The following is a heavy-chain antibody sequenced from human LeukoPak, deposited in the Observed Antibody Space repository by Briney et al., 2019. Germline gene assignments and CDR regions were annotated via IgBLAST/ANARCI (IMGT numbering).Heavy chain of an antibody. J-gene: IGHJ4*02. CDR1: GFTFSSYA. V-gene: IGHV3-23*01. D-gene: IGHD2-8*01. CDR2: ISGSGGST. CDR3: AKSTYWTNPYYFDY. Sequence: GGSLRLSCAASGFTFSSYAMSWVRQAPGKGLEWVSTISGSGGSTYYADSVKGRFTISRDNSKNTLYLQIISLRAEDTAVYYCAKSTYWTNPYYFDYWGQGTLVTVSS.